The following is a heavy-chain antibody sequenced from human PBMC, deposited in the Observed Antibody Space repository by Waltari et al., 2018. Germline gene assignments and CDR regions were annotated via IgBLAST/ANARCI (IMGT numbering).Heavy chain of an antibody. CDR3: ARVGVVTPDNYYYYYYMDV. V-gene: IGHV4-34*01. Sequence: QVQLQQWGAGLLKPSETLSLTCAVYGGSFSGYYWSWIRQPPGKGLEWIGEINHSGSTNYNPSLKSRVTISVDTSKNQFSLKLSSVTAADTAVYYCARVGVVTPDNYYYYYYMDVWGKGTTVTVSS. CDR1: GGSFSGYY. CDR2: INHSGST. D-gene: IGHD2-21*02. J-gene: IGHJ6*03.